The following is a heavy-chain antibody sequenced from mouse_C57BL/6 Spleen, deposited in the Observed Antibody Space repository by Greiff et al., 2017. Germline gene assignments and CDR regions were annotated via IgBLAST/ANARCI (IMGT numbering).Heavy chain of an antibody. J-gene: IGHJ1*03. CDR3: ARHFDGYWYFDV. V-gene: IGHV2-6-1*01. Sequence: VKLQESGPGLVAPSQSLSITCTVSGFSLTSYGVHWVRQPPGKGLEWLVVIWSDGSTTYNSALKSRLSISKDNSKSQVFLKMNSLQTDDTAMYYCARHFDGYWYFDVWGTGTTVTVSS. CDR2: IWSDGST. D-gene: IGHD2-3*01. CDR1: GFSLTSYG.